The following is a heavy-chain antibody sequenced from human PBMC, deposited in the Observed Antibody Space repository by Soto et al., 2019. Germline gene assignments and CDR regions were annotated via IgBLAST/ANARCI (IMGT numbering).Heavy chain of an antibody. CDR1: GFTFSSYW. Sequence: EEQLVESGGGLVQPGGSLRLSCAAAGFTFSSYWMHWVRQAPGKGLVWVSRINPDGSITTYADSVKGRFTISRDNAKNTMYLQTNSMRGDDSAVYYWARVPIGKYGVWNYWGQGTLVTVSS. CDR2: INPDGSIT. CDR3: ARVPIGKYGVWNY. V-gene: IGHV3-74*01. J-gene: IGHJ4*02. D-gene: IGHD2-8*01.